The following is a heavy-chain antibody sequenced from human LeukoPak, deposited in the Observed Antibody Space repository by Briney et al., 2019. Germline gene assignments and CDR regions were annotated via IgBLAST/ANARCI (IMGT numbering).Heavy chain of an antibody. CDR2: IYYSGST. V-gene: IGHV4-39*01. CDR3: ARSYGDYESSFDY. CDR1: GGSISSSSYY. D-gene: IGHD4-17*01. J-gene: IGHJ4*02. Sequence: SETLSLTCSVSGGSISSSSYYWGWIRQPPGKGLGWIGSIYYSGSTYYNPSLRSRVTISVDTSKNQFSLRLSSVTAADTAVYYCARSYGDYESSFDYWGQGTLVTVSS.